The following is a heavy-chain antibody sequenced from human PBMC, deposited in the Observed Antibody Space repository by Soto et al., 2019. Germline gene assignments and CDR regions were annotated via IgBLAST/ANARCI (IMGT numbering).Heavy chain of an antibody. CDR1: GGSFRGYY. Sequence: PSETQSLTCAVYGGSFRGYYWSWIRQPPGKGLEWIGEINHSGSTNYNPSLKSRVTISVDTSKNQFSLKLSSVTAADTAVYYCAFRGLRYYYGMDVWGQGTTVTVSS. CDR3: AFRGLRYYYGMDV. J-gene: IGHJ6*02. V-gene: IGHV4-34*01. D-gene: IGHD3-9*01. CDR2: INHSGST.